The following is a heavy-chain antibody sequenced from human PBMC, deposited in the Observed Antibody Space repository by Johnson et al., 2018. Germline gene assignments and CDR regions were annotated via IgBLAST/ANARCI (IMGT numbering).Heavy chain of an antibody. Sequence: QVQLVQSGGGVVQPGRSLRLSCAASGFTFSNYGMHWVRQAPGKGLEWLAVISYDGSNKYYADSVKGRLTISRDNSKNTLYLKMNSLRVEDTAVYYCAKDHKGWDLLGNLYYYYYMDVWGKGTTVTVAS. CDR3: AKDHKGWDLLGNLYYYYYMDV. J-gene: IGHJ6*03. V-gene: IGHV3-30*18. D-gene: IGHD1-26*01. CDR1: GFTFSNYG. CDR2: ISYDGSNK.